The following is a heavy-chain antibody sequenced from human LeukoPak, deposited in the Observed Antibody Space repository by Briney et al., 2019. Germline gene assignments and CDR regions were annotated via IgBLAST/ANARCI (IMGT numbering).Heavy chain of an antibody. D-gene: IGHD2-2*01. J-gene: IGHJ4*02. CDR3: ARGGVIVVVPAAPVVDY. V-gene: IGHV7-4-1*02. CDR2: INTNTGNP. Sequence: ASVKVSCKSSGYTFTSYAMNWVRQAPGQGLEWMGWINTNTGNPAYAQGFTGRFVFSLDTSVSTAYLQISSLKAEDTAVYYCARGGVIVVVPAAPVVDYWGQGTLVTVSS. CDR1: GYTFTSYA.